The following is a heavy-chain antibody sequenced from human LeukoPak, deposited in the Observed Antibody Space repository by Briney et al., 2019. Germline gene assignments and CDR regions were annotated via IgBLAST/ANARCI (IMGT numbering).Heavy chain of an antibody. CDR3: AKCWRVVSGNWYLYFDS. J-gene: IGHJ4*02. CDR1: GFTFSSYA. CDR2: ISDSGDET. V-gene: IGHV3-23*01. D-gene: IGHD6-13*01. Sequence: GGSLRLSCAASGFTFSSYAMNWVRQNPGKGLEWVSSISDSGDETYYADSVRGRFTISRDNSKNTLYLQMKSLGGDDTALYYCAKCWRVVSGNWYLYFDSWGQGTLVTVSS.